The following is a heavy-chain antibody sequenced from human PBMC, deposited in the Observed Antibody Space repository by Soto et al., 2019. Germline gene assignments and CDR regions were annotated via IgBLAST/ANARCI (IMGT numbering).Heavy chain of an antibody. Sequence: SETLSLTCTVSGGSISSYYWSWIRQPPGKGLEWIGYIYYSGSTNYNPSLKSRVTISVDTSKNQFSLKLSSVTAADTAVYYCARVVWVGGYSGYDGDYYMDVWGKGTTVTVSS. J-gene: IGHJ6*03. D-gene: IGHD5-12*01. CDR3: ARVVWVGGYSGYDGDYYMDV. CDR2: IYYSGST. V-gene: IGHV4-59*01. CDR1: GGSISSYY.